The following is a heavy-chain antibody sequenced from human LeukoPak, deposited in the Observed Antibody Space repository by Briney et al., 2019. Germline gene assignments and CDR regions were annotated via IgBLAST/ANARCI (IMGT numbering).Heavy chain of an antibody. Sequence: SETLSLTCTVSGGSINSGAYYWTWIRQHPGKGLEWIGYIYYSGSTYYNPSLKSRVTISVDTSKNQFSLKLSSVTAADTAVYYCAREYGCNLDYWGQGTLVTVSS. V-gene: IGHV4-31*03. CDR1: GGSINSGAYY. CDR3: AREYGCNLDY. D-gene: IGHD4-23*01. CDR2: IYYSGST. J-gene: IGHJ4*02.